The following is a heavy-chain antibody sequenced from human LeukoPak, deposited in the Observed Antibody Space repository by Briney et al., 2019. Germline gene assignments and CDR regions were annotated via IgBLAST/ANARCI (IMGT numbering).Heavy chain of an antibody. D-gene: IGHD2-8*01. J-gene: IGHJ3*01. CDR3: ARAMSLIRRNSFDV. Sequence: GGSLRLSCAASGFTVSSNDMSWVRQAPGKGLEWVAVISDDGSNKFYADSVKGRFTISRDNSENALYLQLFSLRPEDTAVYYCARAMSLIRRNSFDVWGPGTMVTVSS. CDR2: ISDDGSNK. CDR1: GFTVSSND. V-gene: IGHV3-30*03.